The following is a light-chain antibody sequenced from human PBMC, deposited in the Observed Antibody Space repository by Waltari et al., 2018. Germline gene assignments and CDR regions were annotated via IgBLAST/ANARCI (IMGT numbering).Light chain of an antibody. CDR1: SSDVGGYNY. Sequence: QSALTQPASVSGSPGQSITISCTGTSSDVGGYNYVSWYQQHPGKAPKLRISEVSNRPSGVSNRFSGSKSGHTASLTMSGLQAEDEADCYCSSYTSSSTLVFGGGTKLTVL. CDR3: SSYTSSSTLV. J-gene: IGLJ3*02. V-gene: IGLV2-14*01. CDR2: EVS.